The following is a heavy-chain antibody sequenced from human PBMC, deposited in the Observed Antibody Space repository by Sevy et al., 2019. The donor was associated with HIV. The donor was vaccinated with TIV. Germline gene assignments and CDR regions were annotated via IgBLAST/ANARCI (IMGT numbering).Heavy chain of an antibody. Sequence: GGSLRLSCAASGFTFSNAWMSWVRQAPGKGLEWVGRIKSKTDGGTTDYAAPVKGRFTISRDDSKNTRYLQMNSLKTEDTAVYYCTTRDIVVVPAATPFDCWGQGTLVTVSS. J-gene: IGHJ4*02. CDR2: IKSKTDGGTT. CDR3: TTRDIVVVPAATPFDC. D-gene: IGHD2-2*01. CDR1: GFTFSNAW. V-gene: IGHV3-15*01.